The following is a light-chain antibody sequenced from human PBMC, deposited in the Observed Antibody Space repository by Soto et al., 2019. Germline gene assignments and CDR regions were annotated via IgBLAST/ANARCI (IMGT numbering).Light chain of an antibody. Sequence: SVLTQPPTASGSPGLTVTISCTGTPSDVGGYISVSWYQQNPGKDPKLIIYEVNKRPAGVPDRFSASKAGVTAFLIVSVLKAEDEADYDCSSYAGFNRDLFGTGTKATVL. CDR2: EVN. J-gene: IGLJ1*01. CDR1: PSDVGGYIS. V-gene: IGLV2-8*01. CDR3: SSYAGFNRDL.